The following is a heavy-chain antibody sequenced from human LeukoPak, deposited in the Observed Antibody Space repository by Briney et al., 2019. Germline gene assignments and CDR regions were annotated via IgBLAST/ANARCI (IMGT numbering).Heavy chain of an antibody. Sequence: GRSLRLSCAASGFTFDDYAMHWVRQAPGKGLEWVSGISWNSGSIGYADSVKGRFTISRDNAKNTLYLQMNTLRVEDTAVYYCARAVRYFDYWGQGTLVTVSS. V-gene: IGHV3-9*01. D-gene: IGHD1-1*01. CDR1: GFTFDDYA. CDR3: ARAVRYFDY. CDR2: ISWNSGSI. J-gene: IGHJ4*02.